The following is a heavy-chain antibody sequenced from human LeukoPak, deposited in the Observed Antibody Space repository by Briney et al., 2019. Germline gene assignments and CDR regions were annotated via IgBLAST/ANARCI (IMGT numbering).Heavy chain of an antibody. J-gene: IGHJ4*02. V-gene: IGHV4-4*02. Sequence: SGTLSLTCAVSGGSISSSNWWSWVRQPPGKGLEWIGEIYHSGSTNYNPSPKSRVTISVDKSKNQFSLKLSSVTAADTAVYYCARDRYSSGWPLDYWGQGTLVTVSS. CDR1: GGSISSSNW. CDR3: ARDRYSSGWPLDY. D-gene: IGHD6-19*01. CDR2: IYHSGST.